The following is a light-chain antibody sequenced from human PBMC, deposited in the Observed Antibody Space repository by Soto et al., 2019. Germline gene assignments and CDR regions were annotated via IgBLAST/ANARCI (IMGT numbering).Light chain of an antibody. Sequence: QSVLTQPASVSGSPGQSITISCTGTSSDIGGYYYVSWYQHHPGKAPKLLIYQVTNRPSRVSNRFSGSKSGNTASLTISGLQADDEAYYYCTSFSSSDIFCVFGAGTKVTVL. CDR3: TSFSSSDIFCV. J-gene: IGLJ1*01. V-gene: IGLV2-14*01. CDR1: SSDIGGYYY. CDR2: QVT.